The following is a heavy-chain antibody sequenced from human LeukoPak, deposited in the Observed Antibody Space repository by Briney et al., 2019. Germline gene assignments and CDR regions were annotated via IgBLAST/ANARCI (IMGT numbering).Heavy chain of an antibody. CDR2: ISSSSSTI. CDR3: ARSNSSSWHYFDY. Sequence: GGSLRLSCAASGFTFSSYSMNWVRQAPGKGLEWVSYISSSSSTIYYADSVRGRFTISRDNSRNTLYLQMNNLRTEDTAVYYCARSNSSSWHYFDYWGQGTLVTVSS. J-gene: IGHJ4*02. V-gene: IGHV3-48*01. CDR1: GFTFSSYS. D-gene: IGHD6-13*01.